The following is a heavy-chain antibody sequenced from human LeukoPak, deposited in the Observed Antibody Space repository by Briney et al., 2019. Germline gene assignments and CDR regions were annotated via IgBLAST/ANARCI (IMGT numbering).Heavy chain of an antibody. V-gene: IGHV1-18*01. CDR1: GYTFTSYG. CDR3: ARDYGVTTLWFYLDY. Sequence: GASVKVSCKTSGYTFTSYGISWVRQAPGQGLEWMGWISGYNGNTDYAQKFQGRVTMTTDTSTSTAYMELRSLRSDDTAVYYCARDYGVTTLWFYLDYWGQGTLVTVSS. CDR2: ISGYNGNT. J-gene: IGHJ4*02. D-gene: IGHD4-17*01.